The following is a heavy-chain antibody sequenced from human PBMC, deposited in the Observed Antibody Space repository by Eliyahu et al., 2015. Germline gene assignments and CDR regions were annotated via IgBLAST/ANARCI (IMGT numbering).Heavy chain of an antibody. CDR1: GASVSSYY. CDR3: ARSGGFGSGSLY. D-gene: IGHD3-10*01. CDR2: MYVKGSS. Sequence: QVQLQESGPGLVKPSETLSLXCNVXGASVSSYYWNWIRQSPGKGLEWLGYMYVKGSSNYNPSLKSRVSISVDTAKNQFSLRLTSVTAADTAVYYCARSGGFGSGSLYWGQGILVTVSS. V-gene: IGHV4-59*02. J-gene: IGHJ4*02.